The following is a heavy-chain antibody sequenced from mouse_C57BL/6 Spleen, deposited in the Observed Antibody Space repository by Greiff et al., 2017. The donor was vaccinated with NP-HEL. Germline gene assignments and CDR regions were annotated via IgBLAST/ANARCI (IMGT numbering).Heavy chain of an antibody. Sequence: LEESGAELVRPGTSVKVSCKASGYAFTNYLIEWVKQRPGQGLEWIGVINPGSGGTNYNEKFKGKATLTADKSSSTAYMQLSSLTSEDSAVYFCARSRYYGSSYVETWFAYWGQGTLVTVSA. CDR3: ARSRYYGSSYVETWFAY. CDR1: GYAFTNYL. D-gene: IGHD1-1*01. J-gene: IGHJ3*01. V-gene: IGHV1-54*01. CDR2: INPGSGGT.